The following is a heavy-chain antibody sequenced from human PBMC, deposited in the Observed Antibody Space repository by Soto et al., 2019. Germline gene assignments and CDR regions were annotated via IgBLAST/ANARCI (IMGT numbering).Heavy chain of an antibody. Sequence: SELLSVKCTVSGGSSISYYRNCIRQPTGKGLEWIGYIYYSGSTNYNPSLKSRVTISVDTSKNQSSLKLSSVTAADTAVYYCAKSDYDILTGYYWFDPWGQVTLVTVSS. V-gene: IGHV4-59*01. J-gene: IGHJ5*02. CDR2: IYYSGST. CDR3: AKSDYDILTGYYWFDP. D-gene: IGHD3-9*01. CDR1: GGSSISYY.